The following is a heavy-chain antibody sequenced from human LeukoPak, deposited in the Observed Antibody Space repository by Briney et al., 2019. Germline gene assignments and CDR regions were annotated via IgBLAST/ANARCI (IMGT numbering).Heavy chain of an antibody. D-gene: IGHD3/OR15-3a*01. V-gene: IGHV4-38-2*02. Sequence: PSETLSLTCTVSGYSITSGYYWGWIRQPPGKGLEWIGTIYHSGSTYYNPSLKSRVTISVDTSKNQFSLKLSSVTAADTAVYYCAKSNGYDLVDIWGQGTMVTVSS. CDR2: IYHSGST. CDR1: GYSITSGYY. J-gene: IGHJ3*02. CDR3: AKSNGYDLVDI.